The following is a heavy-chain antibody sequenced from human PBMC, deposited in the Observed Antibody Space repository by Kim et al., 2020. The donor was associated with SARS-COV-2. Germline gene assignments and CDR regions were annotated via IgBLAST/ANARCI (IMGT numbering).Heavy chain of an antibody. CDR1: GFTFSNYA. CDR3: ARDWWERDESWGPLGF. CDR2: ISGKGGTT. Sequence: GGSLRLSCAASGFTFSNYAMHWVRQAPGKGLEFVSGISGKGGTTKYANSVKGRFTISRDNSRNTLYLQMGSLRAEDMAVYYCARDWWERDESWGPLGFWGQGAVVTVSS. V-gene: IGHV3-64*01. J-gene: IGHJ4*02. D-gene: IGHD1-26*01.